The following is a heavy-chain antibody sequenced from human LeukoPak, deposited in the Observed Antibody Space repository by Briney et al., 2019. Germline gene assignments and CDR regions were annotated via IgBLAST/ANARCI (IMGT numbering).Heavy chain of an antibody. J-gene: IGHJ3*02. CDR2: MNLNSGNT. CDR1: GYTFTSYD. D-gene: IGHD3-22*01. V-gene: IGHV1-8*03. Sequence: ASVKVSCKASGYTFTSYDINWVRQATGQGLEWMGWMNLNSGNTGYARKFQGRVTITRNTSISTAYMELSSLRSEDTAVYYCARAGLGSYDSSGSSAFDIWGQGTMVTVSS. CDR3: ARAGLGSYDSSGSSAFDI.